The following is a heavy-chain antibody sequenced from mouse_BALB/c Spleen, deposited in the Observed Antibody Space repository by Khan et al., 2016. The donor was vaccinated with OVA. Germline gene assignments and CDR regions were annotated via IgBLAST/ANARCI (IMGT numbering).Heavy chain of an antibody. CDR3: ARGYDFFAS. D-gene: IGHD2-14*01. CDR1: GYSFTLYY. V-gene: IGHV1-26*01. J-gene: IGHJ3*01. Sequence: VQLKESGPDLVKPGASVKISCKASGYSFTLYYMSWVKQSHGKSLEWIGRVNPNTDNINYNQEFKGKAILTVDKSSNTAYMELRGRTSEDSAGYFWARGYDFFASWGQGTLVTVSA. CDR2: VNPNTDNI.